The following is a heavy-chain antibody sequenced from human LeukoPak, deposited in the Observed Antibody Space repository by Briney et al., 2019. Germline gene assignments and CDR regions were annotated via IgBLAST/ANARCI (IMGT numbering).Heavy chain of an antibody. J-gene: IGHJ4*02. CDR2: INSDGSST. V-gene: IGHV3-74*01. D-gene: IGHD6-19*01. CDR1: GFTFSSYW. CDR3: ARDGYSSGWYYFDY. Sequence: QPGGSLRLSCAASGFTFSSYWMHWVRQAPGKGLVWVSRINSDGSSTSYADSVKGRFTISRDNSKNTLYLQMNSLRAEDTAVYYCARDGYSSGWYYFDYWGQGTLVTVSS.